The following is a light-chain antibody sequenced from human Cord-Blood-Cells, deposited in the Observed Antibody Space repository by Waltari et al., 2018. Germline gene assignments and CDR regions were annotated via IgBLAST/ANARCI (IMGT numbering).Light chain of an antibody. Sequence: SSELTQDPAVSVALGQTVRITCQGDSLRSYYASWYQQKPGQAPVLYIYGKNNRTSGTPYRFSGSSSGNTASLTITGAQAEEEADYYCNSRDSSGNHYVFGTGTKVTVL. CDR1: SLRSYY. CDR2: GKN. CDR3: NSRDSSGNHYV. V-gene: IGLV3-19*01. J-gene: IGLJ1*01.